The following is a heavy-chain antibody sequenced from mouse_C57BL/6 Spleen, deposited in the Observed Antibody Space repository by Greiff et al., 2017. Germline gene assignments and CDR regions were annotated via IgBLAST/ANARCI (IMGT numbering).Heavy chain of an antibody. Sequence: QVQLQQPGAELVKPGASVKLSCKASGYTFTSYWMQWVKQRPGQGLEWIGEIDPSDSYTNYNQKFKGKATLTVDTSSSTAYLQLSSLTSEDSAVYYCASSGLIDYWGQGTTLTVSS. CDR1: GYTFTSYW. D-gene: IGHD3-2*02. V-gene: IGHV1-50*01. CDR3: ASSGLIDY. J-gene: IGHJ2*01. CDR2: IDPSDSYT.